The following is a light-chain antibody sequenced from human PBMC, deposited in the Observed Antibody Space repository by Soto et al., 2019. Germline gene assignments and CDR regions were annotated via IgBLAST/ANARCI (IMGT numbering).Light chain of an antibody. J-gene: IGLJ3*02. CDR2: TND. CDR3: AAWDDSLSGPV. V-gene: IGLV1-47*02. CDR1: SSNIGRNP. Sequence: QSVLTQPPSASGTPGXXXXXXXSGSSSNIGRNPVYWYQQVPGTAPKLLFYTNDQRPSGVPDRFSGSKSGTSASLAISGLRSEDEADYYCAAWDDSLSGPVFGGGTKLTVL.